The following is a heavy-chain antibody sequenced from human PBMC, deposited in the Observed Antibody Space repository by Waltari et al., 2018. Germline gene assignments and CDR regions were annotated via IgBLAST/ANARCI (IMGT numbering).Heavy chain of an antibody. Sequence: QVHLQQSGPGLLNPSQTLSLTCAISGDRVSSNTAAFNWVRRSPSRGLEWLRRTFYRSKWYTTYADSVKGRITINADTSKNQFSLLMNSVTPGDTAVYYCARYTDATAALDFWGQGTLITVSS. CDR3: ARYTDATAALDF. D-gene: IGHD1-1*01. CDR2: TFYRSKWYT. J-gene: IGHJ4*02. CDR1: GDRVSSNTAA. V-gene: IGHV6-1*01.